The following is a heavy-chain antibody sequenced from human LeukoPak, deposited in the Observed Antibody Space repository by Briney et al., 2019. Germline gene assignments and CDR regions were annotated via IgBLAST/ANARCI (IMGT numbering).Heavy chain of an antibody. D-gene: IGHD2-15*01. CDR2: IYYSGST. CDR3: AREGPGYCSGGSCYSSYYGMDV. J-gene: IGHJ6*02. V-gene: IGHV4-59*01. Sequence: SETLSLTCTVSGGSISSYYWSWIRQPPGKGLERIGYIYYSGSTNYNPSLKSRVTISVDTSKNQFSLKLSSVTAADTAVYYCAREGPGYCSGGSCYSSYYGMDVWGQGTTVTVSS. CDR1: GGSISSYY.